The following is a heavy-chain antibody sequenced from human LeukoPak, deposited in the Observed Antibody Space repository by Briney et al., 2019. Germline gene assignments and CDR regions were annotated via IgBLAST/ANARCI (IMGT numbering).Heavy chain of an antibody. CDR3: AKDKAISSWYYFDY. J-gene: IGHJ4*02. CDR1: EFTFSSYA. V-gene: IGHV3-23*01. CDR2: ISGSGSST. D-gene: IGHD6-13*01. Sequence: SGGSLRLSCAASEFTFSSYAMSWVRQSPGKGLEWVSSISGSGSSTYYADSVKGRFTISRDNSKNTLYLQMNSLRADDTAIYYCAKDKAISSWYYFDYWGQGTLVTVSS.